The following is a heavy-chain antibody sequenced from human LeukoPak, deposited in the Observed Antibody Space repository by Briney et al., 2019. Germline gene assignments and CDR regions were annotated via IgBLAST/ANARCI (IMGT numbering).Heavy chain of an antibody. V-gene: IGHV1-69*04. CDR2: ITPILGFI. CDR3: ARGRGSRTGYNGDYLDF. Sequence: SVTDTFKASGGTYSNYAINGVRQAPGQGREGMGRITPILGFINYAQKFQGRVTITADKSTSTGYMEVARLRSDDTAIYFCARGRGSRTGYNGDYLDFWGQGTLVTVSS. CDR1: GGTYSNYA. J-gene: IGHJ4*02. D-gene: IGHD5-18*01.